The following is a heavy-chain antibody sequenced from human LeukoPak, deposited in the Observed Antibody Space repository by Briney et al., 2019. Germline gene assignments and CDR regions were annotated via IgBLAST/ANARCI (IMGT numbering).Heavy chain of an antibody. J-gene: IGHJ4*02. Sequence: PSETLSLTCAVYGGSFSGYYWSWIRQPPGKGLEWIGEINHSGSTNYNPSLKSRVTISVDTSKNQFSLKLSSVTAADTAVYYCARGNYRRGGFDYWGQGTLVTVSS. CDR2: INHSGST. D-gene: IGHD4-11*01. CDR1: GGSFSGYY. V-gene: IGHV4-34*01. CDR3: ARGNYRRGGFDY.